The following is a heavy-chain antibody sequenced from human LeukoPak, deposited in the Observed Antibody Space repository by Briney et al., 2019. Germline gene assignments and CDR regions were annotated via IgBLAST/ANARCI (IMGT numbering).Heavy chain of an antibody. D-gene: IGHD3-22*01. CDR2: IIPIFGTA. J-gene: IGHJ4*02. CDR3: AHGSPYYYDSSGYPVSSCDY. V-gene: IGHV1-69*06. CDR1: GGTFSSYA. Sequence: SVKVSCKASGGTFSSYAINWVRQAPGQGLEWMGRIIPIFGTANYAQKFQGRVTITADKSTSTAYMELSSLRSEDTAVYYCAHGSPYYYDSSGYPVSSCDYWGQGTLVTVSS.